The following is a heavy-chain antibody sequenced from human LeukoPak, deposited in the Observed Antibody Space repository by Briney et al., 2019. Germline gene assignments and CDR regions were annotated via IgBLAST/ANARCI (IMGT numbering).Heavy chain of an antibody. CDR2: INPNSGDT. J-gene: IGHJ5*02. CDR3: ARSKMVGQQLGDWFDP. Sequence: GASVNVSCKASQYTFTGYYMHWMRQAPGHGLESMGWINPNSGDTNYAQKFQGRVTLTRDTSISTAYMELSSLTSDDTAMYYCARSKMVGQQLGDWFDPWGQGTLVTVPS. CDR1: QYTFTGYY. V-gene: IGHV1-2*02. D-gene: IGHD6-13*01.